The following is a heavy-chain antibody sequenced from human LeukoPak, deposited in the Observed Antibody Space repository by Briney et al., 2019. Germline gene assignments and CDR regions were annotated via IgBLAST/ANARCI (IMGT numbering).Heavy chain of an antibody. Sequence: GESLRLSCAASGFTFSSYGMHWVRQAPGKGLEWVAVVSYDGSNKYYADFVKGRFTISRDNSKNTLYLQMNSLRAEDTAVYCCAKEDRLDLQYFFDYWGQGTLVTVSS. CDR3: AKEDRLDLQYFFDY. V-gene: IGHV3-30*18. CDR2: VSYDGSNK. D-gene: IGHD1-1*01. CDR1: GFTFSSYG. J-gene: IGHJ4*02.